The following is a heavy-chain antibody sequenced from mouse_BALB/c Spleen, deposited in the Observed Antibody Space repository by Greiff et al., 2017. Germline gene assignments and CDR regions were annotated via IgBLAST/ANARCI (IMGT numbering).Heavy chain of an antibody. CDR1: GYTFTSYW. CDR2: INPSTGYT. Sequence: VKLQESGAELAKPGASVKMSCKASGYTFTSYWMHWVKQRPGQGLEWIGYINPSTGYTEYNQKFKDKATLTADKSSSTAYMQLSSLTSEDSAVYYCARGGSSYLYAMDYWGQGTSVTVSS. V-gene: IGHV1-7*01. CDR3: ARGGSSYLYAMDY. J-gene: IGHJ4*01. D-gene: IGHD1-1*01.